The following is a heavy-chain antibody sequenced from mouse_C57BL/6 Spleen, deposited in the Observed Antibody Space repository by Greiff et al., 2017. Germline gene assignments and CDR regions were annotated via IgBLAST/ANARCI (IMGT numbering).Heavy chain of an antibody. CDR3: ARYCAMDD. Sequence: EVHLVESGGGLVKPGGSLKLSCAASGFTFSDYGMHWVRQAPEKGLEWVAYISSGSSTFYYAGTVKGRFTISRNNAKNTLFLQMTSLRSEDTAMYYCARYCAMDDWGQGTSVTVSS. CDR1: GFTFSDYG. J-gene: IGHJ4*01. CDR2: ISSGSSTF. V-gene: IGHV5-17*01.